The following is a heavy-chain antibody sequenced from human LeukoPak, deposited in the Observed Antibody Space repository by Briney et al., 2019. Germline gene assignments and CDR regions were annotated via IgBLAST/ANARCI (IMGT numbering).Heavy chain of an antibody. CDR3: AKEHAGVWFGAMDYYFDY. D-gene: IGHD3-10*01. CDR1: GFTFSSYW. V-gene: IGHV3-30*18. CDR2: ISYDGSNK. Sequence: PGGSLRLSCAVSGFTFSSYWMHWVRQAPGKGLEWVAVISYDGSNKYYADSVKGRFTISRDNSKNTLYLQMNSLRAEDTAVYYCAKEHAGVWFGAMDYYFDYWGQGTLVTVSS. J-gene: IGHJ4*02.